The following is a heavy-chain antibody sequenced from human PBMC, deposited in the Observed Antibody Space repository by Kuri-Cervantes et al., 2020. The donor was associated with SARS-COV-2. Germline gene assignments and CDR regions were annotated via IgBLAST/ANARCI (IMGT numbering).Heavy chain of an antibody. Sequence: GESLKISCEASGFTFSHYGMHWVRQAPGKGLEWVAVIWYDGTDKYYADSVKGRFTISRDNSKNTLYLQMNSLRAEDTAVYYCAKESIITLDYWGQGTLVTVSS. D-gene: IGHD3-10*01. CDR1: GFTFSHYG. CDR2: IWYDGTDK. CDR3: AKESIITLDY. V-gene: IGHV3-33*06. J-gene: IGHJ4*02.